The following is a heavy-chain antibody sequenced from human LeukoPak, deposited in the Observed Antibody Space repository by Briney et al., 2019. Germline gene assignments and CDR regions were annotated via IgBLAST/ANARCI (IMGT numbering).Heavy chain of an antibody. CDR1: GFTFSSYA. J-gene: IGHJ3*02. CDR3: ARERTTVTTDDAFDI. CDR2: ISYDGSNK. Sequence: PGGSLRLSCAASGFTFSSYAMHWVRQAPGKGLEWVAVISYDGSNKCYADSVKGRFTISRDNSKNTLYLQMNSLRAEDTAVYYCARERTTVTTDDAFDIWGQGTMVTVSS. V-gene: IGHV3-30-3*01. D-gene: IGHD4-17*01.